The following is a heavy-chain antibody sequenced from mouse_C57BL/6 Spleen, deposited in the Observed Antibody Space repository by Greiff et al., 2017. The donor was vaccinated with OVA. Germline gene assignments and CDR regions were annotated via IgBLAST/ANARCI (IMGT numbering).Heavy chain of an antibody. CDR1: GYAFSSSW. V-gene: IGHV1-82*01. J-gene: IGHJ2*01. CDR3: ARKRDYYGSGYFDY. Sequence: VQLQQSGPELVKPGASVKISCKASGYAFSSSWMNWVKQRPGKGLEWIGRIYPGDGDTNYNGKFKGKATLTAAKSSSTAYMQLSSLTSEDSAVYFCARKRDYYGSGYFDYWGQGTTLTVSS. CDR2: IYPGDGDT. D-gene: IGHD1-1*01.